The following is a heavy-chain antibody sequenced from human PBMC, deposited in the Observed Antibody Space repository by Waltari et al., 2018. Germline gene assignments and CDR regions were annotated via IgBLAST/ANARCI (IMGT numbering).Heavy chain of an antibody. CDR1: GFIFDEYV. J-gene: IGHJ6*02. D-gene: IGHD7-27*01. V-gene: IGHV3-43*02. CDR2: ISGDGGST. Sequence: EVRLVESGGGVVQPGGSLRLSCAASGFIFDEYVMHWVRQAPGKGLEWVSLISGDGGSTYYADSVKGRFTISRDNSKNSLYLQMNSLRTEDTALYYCAKEIELGIDYYYYGMDVWGQGTTVTVSS. CDR3: AKEIELGIDYYYYGMDV.